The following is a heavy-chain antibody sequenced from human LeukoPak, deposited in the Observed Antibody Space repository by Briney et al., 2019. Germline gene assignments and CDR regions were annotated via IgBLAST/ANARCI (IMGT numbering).Heavy chain of an antibody. J-gene: IGHJ4*02. V-gene: IGHV3-21*01. CDR3: ARDKFFPGGYSYGFDY. CDR1: GFTLSSYS. CDR2: ISSSSSYI. Sequence: PGGSLRLSCAASGFTLSSYSMNWVRQAPGKGLEWVSSISSSSSYIYYADSVKGRFTISRDNAKNSLCLQMNSLRAEDTAVYYCARDKFFPGGYSYGFDYWGQGTLVTVSS. D-gene: IGHD5-18*01.